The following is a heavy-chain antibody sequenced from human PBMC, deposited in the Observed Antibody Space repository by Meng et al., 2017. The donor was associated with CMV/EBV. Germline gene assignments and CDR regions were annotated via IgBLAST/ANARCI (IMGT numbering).Heavy chain of an antibody. Sequence: QCVESGGGLVQPGGSLRLSCTASGFSVSSNYMSWVRQAPGKGLEWISIIYGSGNTYYGDSVKGRFTISRDNFRNTLYLQMNSLRAEDTAVYYCAREIPQAWASWGQGTLVTVFS. V-gene: IGHV3-66*01. J-gene: IGHJ5*02. CDR1: GFSVSSNY. D-gene: IGHD2-21*01. CDR2: IYGSGNT. CDR3: AREIPQAWAS.